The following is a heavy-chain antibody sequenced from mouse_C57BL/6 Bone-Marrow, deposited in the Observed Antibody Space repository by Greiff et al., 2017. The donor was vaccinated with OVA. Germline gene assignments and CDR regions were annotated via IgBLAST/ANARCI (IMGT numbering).Heavy chain of an antibody. CDR1: GYSFPHYY. J-gene: IGHJ4*01. CDR3: ARFSYYAMDY. Sequence: EFPLQPSGPELLKPVASVKISCTASGYSFPHYYLYWLQHSTFQFLSLIGVINPNYGTTSYNQKFKGKATLTVDQSSSTAYMQLNSLTSEDSAVYYCARFSYYAMDYWGQGTSVTVSS. CDR2: INPNYGTT. V-gene: IGHV1-39*01.